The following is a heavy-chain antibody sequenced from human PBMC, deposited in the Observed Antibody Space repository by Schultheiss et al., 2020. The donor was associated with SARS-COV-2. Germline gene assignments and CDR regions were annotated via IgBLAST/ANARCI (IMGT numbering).Heavy chain of an antibody. D-gene: IGHD4-17*01. CDR2: IYPGDSDT. CDR1: GYSFTSYW. CDR3: ARQHHYDDYTTYSFDF. Sequence: GESLKISCKGSGYSFTSYWIGWVRQMPGKGLEWMGIIYPGDSDTRYSPSFQGQVTISADKSISTAYLQWSSLKASDTAIYYCARQHHYDDYTTYSFDFWGQGTLVTVSS. J-gene: IGHJ4*02. V-gene: IGHV5-51*01.